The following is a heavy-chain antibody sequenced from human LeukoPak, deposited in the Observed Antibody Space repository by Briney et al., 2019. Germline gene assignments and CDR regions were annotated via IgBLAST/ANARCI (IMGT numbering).Heavy chain of an antibody. CDR1: GFTFSSYW. Sequence: GGSLRLSCAASGFTFSSYWMHWVRQAPGKGLVWVSRINSDGSSTSYADSVKSRFTISRDNAKNTLYLQMNSLRAEDTAVYYCARGQAYYYYGMDVWGQGTTVPVSS. CDR2: INSDGSST. V-gene: IGHV3-74*01. CDR3: ARGQAYYYYGMDV. J-gene: IGHJ6*02.